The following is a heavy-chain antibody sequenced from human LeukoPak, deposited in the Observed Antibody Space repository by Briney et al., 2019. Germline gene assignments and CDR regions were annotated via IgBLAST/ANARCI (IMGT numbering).Heavy chain of an antibody. Sequence: SETLSLTCTVSGGSISSYYWSWIRQPPGKGLEWIGEINRSRSTNYNPSLKSRVTISVDTSKNQFSLKLSSVTAADTAVYYCARARPFDPWGQGTLVTVSS. CDR1: GGSISSYY. J-gene: IGHJ5*02. V-gene: IGHV4-34*01. CDR3: ARARPFDP. CDR2: INRSRST.